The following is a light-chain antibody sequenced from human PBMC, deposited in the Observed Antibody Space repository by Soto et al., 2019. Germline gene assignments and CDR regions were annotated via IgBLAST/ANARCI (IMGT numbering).Light chain of an antibody. CDR2: EGI. J-gene: IGLJ2*01. CDR1: SSDVGSYNL. V-gene: IGLV2-23*01. Sequence: QSALTQPASVSRSPGQSITISCTGTSSDVGSYNLVSWYQQHPGKAPKLIIYEGIKRPSGVSNRFSASKSDNTASLTISGLQAEDESDYYCCSYAGGTTSYVVFGRGTKLTVL. CDR3: CSYAGGTTSYVV.